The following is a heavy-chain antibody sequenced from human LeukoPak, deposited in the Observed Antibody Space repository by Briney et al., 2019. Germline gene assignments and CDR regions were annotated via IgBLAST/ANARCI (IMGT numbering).Heavy chain of an antibody. Sequence: GGSLRLSCAASGFTFDDYAMHWVRQAPGKGLEWVSGISGGGGSTYYADSVKGRLTISRDNSKNTLYLQMNSLRAEDTAVYYCAKGHIAAPGAIDYWGQGTLVTVSS. CDR3: AKGHIAAPGAIDY. V-gene: IGHV3-23*01. J-gene: IGHJ4*02. CDR1: GFTFDDYA. CDR2: ISGGGGST. D-gene: IGHD6-13*01.